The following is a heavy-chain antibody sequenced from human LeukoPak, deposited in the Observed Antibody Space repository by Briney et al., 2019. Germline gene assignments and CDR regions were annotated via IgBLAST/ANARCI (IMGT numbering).Heavy chain of an antibody. V-gene: IGHV4-34*01. Sequence: SETLSLTCAVYGGSFSGYYWSWIRQPPGKGLEWIGEINHSGSTNYNPSLKSRVTISVDTSKNQFSLKLSSVTAADTAVYYCAREGTDQYYYYYMDVWGKGTTVTVSS. CDR3: AREGTDQYYYYYMDV. CDR1: GGSFSGYY. J-gene: IGHJ6*03. CDR2: INHSGST. D-gene: IGHD3-10*01.